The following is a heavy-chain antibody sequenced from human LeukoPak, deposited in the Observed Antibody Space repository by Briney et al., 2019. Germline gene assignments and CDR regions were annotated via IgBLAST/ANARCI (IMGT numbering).Heavy chain of an antibody. CDR1: RYTFTGYY. CDR3: ARECHRAGGSCYSD. D-gene: IGHD2-15*01. Sequence: ASVKVSCKASRYTFTGYYMHWVRQAPGQGLEWMGWINPNSGGTNYAQKFQGWVTMTRDTSISTAYMELSRLRSDDTAVYYCARECHRAGGSCYSDWGQGTLVTVSS. V-gene: IGHV1-2*04. CDR2: INPNSGGT. J-gene: IGHJ4*02.